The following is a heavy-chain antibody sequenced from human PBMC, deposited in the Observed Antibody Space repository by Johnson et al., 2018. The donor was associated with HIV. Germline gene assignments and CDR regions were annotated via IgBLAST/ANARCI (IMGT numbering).Heavy chain of an antibody. CDR3: ARDRGAARDAFDI. Sequence: QMQLVESGGGLMQPGGSLRLSCAASGFIVSSNCMTWVRQAPGKGLEWVAVISYAGSNKSYADSVKGRFTISRDNAKNSLYLQMNSLRAEDTAVYCCARDRGAARDAFDIWGQGTMVTVSS. CDR2: ISYAGSNK. D-gene: IGHD6-6*01. CDR1: GFIVSSNC. J-gene: IGHJ3*02. V-gene: IGHV3-30*03.